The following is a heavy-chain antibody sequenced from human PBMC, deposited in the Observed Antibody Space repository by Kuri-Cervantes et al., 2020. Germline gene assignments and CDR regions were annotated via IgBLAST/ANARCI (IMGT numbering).Heavy chain of an antibody. J-gene: IGHJ4*02. CDR2: ISAYNGNT. CDR3: ARVPYGDYGALFY. Sequence: ASVKVSCKASGYTFTSYGISWVRQAPGQGLEWMGWISAYNGNTNYAQKLQGRVAMTTDTSPSTAYMELRSLRSEDTAVYYCARVPYGDYGALFYWGQGTLVTVSS. V-gene: IGHV1-18*01. D-gene: IGHD4-17*01. CDR1: GYTFTSYG.